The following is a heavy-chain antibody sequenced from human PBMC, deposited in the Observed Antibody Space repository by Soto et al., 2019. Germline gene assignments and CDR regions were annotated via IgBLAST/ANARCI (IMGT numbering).Heavy chain of an antibody. V-gene: IGHV1-69*13. CDR1: GGTFSSYA. J-gene: IGHJ6*02. D-gene: IGHD6-19*01. CDR2: IIPIFGTA. CDR3: ARDKQWLAPKDYYYYGMDV. Sequence: GASVKVSCKASGGTFSSYAISWVRQAPGQGLEWMGGIIPIFGTANYAQKFQGRVTITADESTSTAYMELSSLRSEDTAVYYCARDKQWLAPKDYYYYGMDVWGQGTTVTVSS.